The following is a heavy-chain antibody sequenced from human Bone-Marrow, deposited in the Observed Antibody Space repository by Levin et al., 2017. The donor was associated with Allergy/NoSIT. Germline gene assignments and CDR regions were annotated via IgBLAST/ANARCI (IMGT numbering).Heavy chain of an antibody. CDR1: NGSISSYW. CDR3: AAGTDARKAGY. J-gene: IGHJ4*02. CDR2: FYHTGTP. Sequence: SETLSLTCTVSNGSISSYWWSWIRQTPGKGLEWIGYFYHTGTPYYIPSLESRLTISEETPKKQFPLKLKSMTAADTAVDYCAAGTDARKAGYWGQGILVSV. D-gene: IGHD2-2*01. V-gene: IGHV4-59*01.